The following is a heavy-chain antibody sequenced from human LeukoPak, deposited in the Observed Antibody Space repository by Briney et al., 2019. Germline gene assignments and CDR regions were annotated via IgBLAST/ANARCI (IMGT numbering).Heavy chain of an antibody. V-gene: IGHV3-33*01. Sequence: GRSLRLYCAASGFTFSSYGMHWVRQAPGKGLEWVAVIWYDGSNKYYADSVKGRFTISRDNSKNTLYLQMNSLRAEDTAVYYCASSAAAGYFDYWGQGTLVTVSS. D-gene: IGHD6-13*01. CDR1: GFTFSSYG. J-gene: IGHJ4*02. CDR3: ASSAAAGYFDY. CDR2: IWYDGSNK.